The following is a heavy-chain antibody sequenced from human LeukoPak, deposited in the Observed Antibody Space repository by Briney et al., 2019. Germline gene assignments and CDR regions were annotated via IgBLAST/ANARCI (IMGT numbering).Heavy chain of an antibody. J-gene: IGHJ3*01. V-gene: IGHV1-2*02. CDR1: GYTFTGYY. CDR2: INPNSGGT. CDR3: ARALASDAFEF. Sequence: ASVKVSCKASGYTFTGYYMHWVRQAPGQGLEWMGWINPNSGGTKYVQKFQGRVTMTRDTSISTAYMELSRLRSDDTAVYYCARALASDAFEFWGQGTMVTVSS.